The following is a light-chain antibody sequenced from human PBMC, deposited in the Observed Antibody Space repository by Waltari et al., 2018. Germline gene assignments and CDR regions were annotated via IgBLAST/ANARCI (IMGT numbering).Light chain of an antibody. CDR3: SSFTGTIWV. J-gene: IGLJ3*02. V-gene: IGLV2-14*01. CDR1: SSDIDFDDY. CDR2: GFT. Sequence: QSALTQPASVSGSPGQSITISCTGSSSDIDFDDYVSWYQNLPCKAPKLMIYGFTNPPSGISNRFSGSKSDNTASLTISGLQADDEADYYCSSFTGTIWVFGGGTKLTVL.